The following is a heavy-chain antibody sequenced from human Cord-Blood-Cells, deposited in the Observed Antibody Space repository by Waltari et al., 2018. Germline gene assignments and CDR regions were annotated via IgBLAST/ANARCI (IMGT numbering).Heavy chain of an antibody. CDR1: GGSISSYY. CDR2: IYYSGST. J-gene: IGHJ3*02. Sequence: QVQLQESGPGLVKPSETLSLTCPVSGGSISSYYWSWIRQPPGKGLEWIGYIYYSGSTNYNPSLKSRVTISVDTSKNQFSLKLSSVTAADTAVYYCARLYGYCSGGSCYSYYYDSSGYYAFDIWGQGTMVTVSS. V-gene: IGHV4-59*01. D-gene: IGHD2-15*01. CDR3: ARLYGYCSGGSCYSYYYDSSGYYAFDI.